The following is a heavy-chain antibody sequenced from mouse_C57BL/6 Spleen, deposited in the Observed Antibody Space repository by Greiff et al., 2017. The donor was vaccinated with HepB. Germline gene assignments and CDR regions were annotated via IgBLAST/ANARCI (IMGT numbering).Heavy chain of an antibody. J-gene: IGHJ4*01. V-gene: IGHV1-19*01. CDR2: INPYNGGT. CDR3: AREGDYGMDY. Sequence: EVKLVESGPVLVKPGASVKMSCKASGYTFTDYYMNWVKQSHGKSLEWIGVINPYNGGTSYNQKFKGKATLTVDKSSSTAYMELNSLTSEDSAVYYCAREGDYGMDYWGQGTSVTVSS. D-gene: IGHD1-1*01. CDR1: GYTFTDYY.